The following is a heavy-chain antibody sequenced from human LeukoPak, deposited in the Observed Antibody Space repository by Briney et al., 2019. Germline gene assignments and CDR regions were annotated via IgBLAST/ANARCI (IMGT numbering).Heavy chain of an antibody. V-gene: IGHV3-30-3*01. CDR3: ARDHSVLLWFGESSGAFDI. CDR2: ISYDGSNK. D-gene: IGHD3-10*01. CDR1: GFTLSSYA. J-gene: IGHJ3*02. Sequence: GGSLRLSCAASGFTLSSYAMHWVRQAPGKGLEWVAVISYDGSNKYYADSVKGRFTISRDNSKNTLYLQMNSLRAEDTAVYYCARDHSVLLWFGESSGAFDIWGQGTMVTVSS.